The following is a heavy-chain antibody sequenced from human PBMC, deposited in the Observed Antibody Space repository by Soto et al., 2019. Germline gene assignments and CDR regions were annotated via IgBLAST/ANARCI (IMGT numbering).Heavy chain of an antibody. Sequence: QVQLVQSGAEVKKPGASVKVSCKASGYTFTSYAMHWVRQAPGQRLEWMGWINAGNGNTKYSQKFQGRVTITRDTSASTSYMELSSLRSEDMAVYYCASVLSGSYSRDYWGQGTLVTVSS. D-gene: IGHD6-19*01. J-gene: IGHJ4*02. CDR2: INAGNGNT. CDR1: GYTFTSYA. V-gene: IGHV1-3*01. CDR3: ASVLSGSYSRDY.